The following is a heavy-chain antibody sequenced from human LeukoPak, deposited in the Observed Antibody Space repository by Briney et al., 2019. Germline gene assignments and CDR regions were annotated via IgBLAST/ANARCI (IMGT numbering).Heavy chain of an antibody. CDR2: IIPIFGTA. D-gene: IGHD1-20*01. J-gene: IGHJ6*02. Sequence: ASVKVSCKASGGTFSSYAISWVRQAPGQGLEWMGGIIPIFGTANYAQKFQGRVTITADESTSTAYMELSSLRSEDTAVYYCALPGRITRTGYYYYGMDVWGQGTTVTVSS. CDR1: GGTFSSYA. V-gene: IGHV1-69*13. CDR3: ALPGRITRTGYYYYGMDV.